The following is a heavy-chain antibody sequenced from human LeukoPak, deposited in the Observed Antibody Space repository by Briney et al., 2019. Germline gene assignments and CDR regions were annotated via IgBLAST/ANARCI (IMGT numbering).Heavy chain of an antibody. D-gene: IGHD5-24*01. Sequence: SETLSLTCTVSGGSISGYFWSWFRQPPGKGLEWIGYIYYSGSTNYNPSLKSRVTISVDTSKNQFSLKLSSVTAADTAVYYCARSRLHPIIFDYWGQGTLVTVSS. CDR1: GGSISGYF. J-gene: IGHJ4*02. CDR3: ARSRLHPIIFDY. V-gene: IGHV4-59*12. CDR2: IYYSGST.